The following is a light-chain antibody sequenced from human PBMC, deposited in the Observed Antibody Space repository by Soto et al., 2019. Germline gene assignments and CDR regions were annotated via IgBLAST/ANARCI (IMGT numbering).Light chain of an antibody. CDR3: QQSYSVPIT. J-gene: IGKJ5*01. Sequence: IQMTQSPSTLSASVGDRVTITCRASQSISSWLAWYQQRPGKAPKVLIYDASSLESGVPSRFSGSGSGTDFTLIINSLQPEDFATYYCQQSYSVPITFGQGTRLEIK. CDR2: DAS. CDR1: QSISSW. V-gene: IGKV1-5*01.